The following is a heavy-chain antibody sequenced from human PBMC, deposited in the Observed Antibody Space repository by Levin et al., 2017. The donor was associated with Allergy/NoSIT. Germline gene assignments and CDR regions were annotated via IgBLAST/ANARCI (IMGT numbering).Heavy chain of an antibody. Sequence: ASVKVSCKASGYNFTNYGISWVRQAPGQGLEWMGWISAYNGNTNYSQKFQGRVTMTIQTSTNTAYMELRSLRSDDTAVYYCARVGIDFWGVYQKSWGYMDVWGQGTTVTVSS. CDR2: ISAYNGNT. J-gene: IGHJ6*03. D-gene: IGHD3-3*01. V-gene: IGHV1-18*01. CDR1: GYNFTNYG. CDR3: ARVGIDFWGVYQKSWGYMDV.